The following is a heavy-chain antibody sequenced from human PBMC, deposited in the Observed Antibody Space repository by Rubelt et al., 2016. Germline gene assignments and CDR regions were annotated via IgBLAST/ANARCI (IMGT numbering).Heavy chain of an antibody. CDR1: GGSISSSSHY. CDR2: VHYSGST. CDR3: AEAYSSGWYCYGTDV. V-gene: IGHV4-61*05. Sequence: QLQLQESCPGLVKPSETLSLTCSVSGGSISSSSHYWGWIRQSPGKGLAWIGDVHYSGSTNYNPSLKSRVTISVDTSKNHSSLNRTAVSAADTVVYYWAEAYSSGWYCYGTDVWGQGTTVTVSS. D-gene: IGHD6-19*01. J-gene: IGHJ6*02.